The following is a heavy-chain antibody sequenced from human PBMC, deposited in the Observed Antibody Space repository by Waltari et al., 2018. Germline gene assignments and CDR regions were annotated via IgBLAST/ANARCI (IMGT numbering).Heavy chain of an antibody. V-gene: IGHV1-3*01. D-gene: IGHD6-13*01. J-gene: IGHJ5*02. CDR2: INAGNGNT. CDR1: YA. CDR3: AREPGIAAAVANWFDP. Sequence: YAMHWVRQAPGQRLEWMGWINAGNGNTKYSQKFQGRVTITRDTSASTAYMELSSLRSEDTAVYYCAREPGIAAAVANWFDPWGQGTLVTVSS.